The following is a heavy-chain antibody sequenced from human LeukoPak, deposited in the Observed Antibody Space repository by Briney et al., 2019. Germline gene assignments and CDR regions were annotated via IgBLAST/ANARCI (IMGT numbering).Heavy chain of an antibody. J-gene: IGHJ4*02. CDR2: ISSNGDNT. CDR1: GFTFSSYW. V-gene: IGHV3-64*02. D-gene: IGHD1-26*01. CDR3: ARAAYSGSYSDY. Sequence: QTGGSLRLSCAASGFTFSSYWMHWVRQAPGKGLEYVSAISSNGDNTCYADSVKGRFITSRDNSKNTVYLQMGSLRAEDMAVYYCARAAYSGSYSDYWGQGTLVTVSS.